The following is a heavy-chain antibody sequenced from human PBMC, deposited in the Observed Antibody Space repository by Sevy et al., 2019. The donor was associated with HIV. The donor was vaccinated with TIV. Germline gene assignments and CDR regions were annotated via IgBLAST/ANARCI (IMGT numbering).Heavy chain of an antibody. CDR3: AGGRCDSSGSFDAFDI. CDR2: IFGSGGTT. CDR1: GITFKNYA. Sequence: GGSLRLSCAASGITFKNYAMNWVRQAPGKGLNWVSSIFGSGGTTYYADSVRGRFTISRDTSKNNLFLQMNSLRTEDTALYYCAGGRCDSSGSFDAFDIWGQGTMVTVSS. J-gene: IGHJ3*02. D-gene: IGHD3-22*01. V-gene: IGHV3-23*01.